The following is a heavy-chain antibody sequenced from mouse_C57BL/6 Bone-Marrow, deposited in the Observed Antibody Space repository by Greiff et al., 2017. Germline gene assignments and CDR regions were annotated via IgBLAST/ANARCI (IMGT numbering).Heavy chain of an antibody. D-gene: IGHD5-5*01. Sequence: QVQLQQPGAELVKPGASVKMSCKASGYTFTSYWITWVKQRPGQGLEWIGDIYPGSGSTNYNEKFQGKATITADTSSNTAYLQLSSLTSEDTAIYYCASLSYLHYWGQGTSVTVSS. CDR2: IYPGSGST. J-gene: IGHJ4*01. CDR1: GYTFTSYW. CDR3: ASLSYLHY. V-gene: IGHV1-55*01.